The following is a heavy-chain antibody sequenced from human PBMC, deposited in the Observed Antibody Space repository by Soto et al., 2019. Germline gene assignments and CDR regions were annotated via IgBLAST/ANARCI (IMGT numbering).Heavy chain of an antibody. D-gene: IGHD3-10*01. J-gene: IGHJ4*02. CDR1: GYASTSYD. CDR2: INPSGGST. V-gene: IGHV1-46*01. CDR3: SKCESNTLVLGGMIVY. Sequence: ASVKVSCKAAGYASTSYDMHWVRQAPGQGLEWMGIINPSGGSTSYEQTFQGRVTMTRNTSTCTVYMALSSLRSEDTAVYYCSKCESNTLVLGGMIVYWGEGTLVTVSS.